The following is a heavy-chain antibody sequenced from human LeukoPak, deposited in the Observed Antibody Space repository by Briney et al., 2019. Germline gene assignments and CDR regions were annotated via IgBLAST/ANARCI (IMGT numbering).Heavy chain of an antibody. V-gene: IGHV4-59*01. D-gene: IGHD2-2*01. Sequence: PSETLSLTCTVSSDSISSSYWSWIRQPPGKGLEWIGYIYYSGSTNYNPSLKSRDAISVDTSKNQFSLKLNSVTAADTAVYYCARGYCSSTICFQYFHHWGQGTLGTVSS. CDR2: IYYSGST. CDR1: SDSISSSY. J-gene: IGHJ1*01. CDR3: ARGYCSSTICFQYFHH.